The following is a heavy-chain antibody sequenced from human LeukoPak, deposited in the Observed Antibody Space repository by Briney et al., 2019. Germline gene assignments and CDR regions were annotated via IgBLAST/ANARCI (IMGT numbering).Heavy chain of an antibody. CDR3: VKASPGGSHFEY. Sequence: GGSLRLSCAASNFIVSNNYMSWVRQAPGKGLEWVSVVYTGGSTYYADSVKGRFTVSKDTSDNTLYLQMNSLRVDDTAVYYCVKASPGGSHFEYWGPGALVTVSS. CDR2: VYTGGST. CDR1: NFIVSNNY. V-gene: IGHV3-53*01. J-gene: IGHJ4*02.